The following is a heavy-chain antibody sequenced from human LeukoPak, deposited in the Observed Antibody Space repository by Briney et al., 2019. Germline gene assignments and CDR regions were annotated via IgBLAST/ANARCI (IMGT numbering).Heavy chain of an antibody. V-gene: IGHV3-48*01. CDR2: ISSSSSTI. Sequence: GGSLRLSCAASGFTFSSYSMNWVRQAPGKGLGGGSYISSSSSTIYYADSVKGRFTISRDNAKNSLYLQMNSLRAEDTAVYYCAKDRGTYGPDYFDYWGQGTLVTVSS. CDR3: AKDRGTYGPDYFDY. D-gene: IGHD3-10*01. CDR1: GFTFSSYS. J-gene: IGHJ4*02.